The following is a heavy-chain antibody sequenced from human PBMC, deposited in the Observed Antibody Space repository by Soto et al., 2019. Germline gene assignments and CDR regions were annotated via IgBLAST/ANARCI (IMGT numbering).Heavy chain of an antibody. CDR2: IIPIFGTA. Sequence: QVQLVQSGAEVKKPGSSVKVSCKASGGTFSSYAISWVRQAPGQGLEWMGGIIPIFGTANYAQKFQGRVTITADESTSTAYMELSSLRSEDTAVYYCAVGQEYYYDILTGYYMTGYGMDVWGQGTTVTVSS. J-gene: IGHJ6*02. V-gene: IGHV1-69*01. CDR3: AVGQEYYYDILTGYYMTGYGMDV. D-gene: IGHD3-9*01. CDR1: GGTFSSYA.